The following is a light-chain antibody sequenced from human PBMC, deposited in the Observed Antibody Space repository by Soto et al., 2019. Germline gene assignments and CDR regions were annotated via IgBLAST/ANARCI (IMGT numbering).Light chain of an antibody. V-gene: IGKV1-5*01. J-gene: IGKJ2*01. CDR3: YRYGTCSPT. CDR1: QSISVY. Sequence: DIQMTQSPSTLSASVGDRVTITCRASQSISVYLAWYQQRPREDPKLLIYGGSSLESGVPSRLSCSGSGRGFNLTIRRLQATDFATDYCYRYGTCSPTFGEGTKVEI. CDR2: GGS.